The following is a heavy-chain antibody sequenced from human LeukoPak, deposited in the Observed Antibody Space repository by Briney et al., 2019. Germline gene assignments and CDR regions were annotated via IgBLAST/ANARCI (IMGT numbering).Heavy chain of an antibody. CDR3: ARVNRDLARRQYGFDP. J-gene: IGHJ5*02. V-gene: IGHV1-2*02. CDR2: INPNSGGT. CDR1: GYTFTGYY. D-gene: IGHD1-14*01. Sequence: ASVKVSCKASGYTFTGYYMHWVRQAPGQGLEWMGWINPNSGGTNYAQKFQGRVNMTRDTSISTAYMELSRLRSDDTAAYYCARVNRDLARRQYGFDPWGQGTLVTVSS.